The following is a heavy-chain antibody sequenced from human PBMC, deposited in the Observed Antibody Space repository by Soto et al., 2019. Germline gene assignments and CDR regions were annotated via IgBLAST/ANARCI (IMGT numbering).Heavy chain of an antibody. CDR1: GFTFSSYA. J-gene: IGHJ4*02. Sequence: GGSLRLSCAASGFTFSSYAMHWVRQAPGKGLEWVAVISYDGSNKYYADSVKGRFTISRDNSKNTLYLQMNSLRAEDTAVYYCARSIAARSFDYWGQGTLVTVSS. CDR2: ISYDGSNK. CDR3: ARSIAARSFDY. D-gene: IGHD6-6*01. V-gene: IGHV3-30-3*01.